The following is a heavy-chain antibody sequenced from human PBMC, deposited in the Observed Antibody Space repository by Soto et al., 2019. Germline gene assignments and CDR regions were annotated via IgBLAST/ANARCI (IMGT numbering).Heavy chain of an antibody. V-gene: IGHV3-33*01. Sequence: AGGSLRLSCAASGFTFSSYGMHWVRQSPGKGLEWVAVIWYDGSNKYYADSVKGRFTISRDNSKNTLYLQMNSLRAEDTAVYYCAREYPFRVPYYFDYWGQGTLVTAPQ. CDR1: GFTFSSYG. D-gene: IGHD3-10*01. J-gene: IGHJ4*02. CDR3: AREYPFRVPYYFDY. CDR2: IWYDGSNK.